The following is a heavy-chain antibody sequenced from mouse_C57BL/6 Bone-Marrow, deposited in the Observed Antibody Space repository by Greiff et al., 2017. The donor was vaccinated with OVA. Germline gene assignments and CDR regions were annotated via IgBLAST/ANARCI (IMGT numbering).Heavy chain of an antibody. CDR1: GYTFTSYW. J-gene: IGHJ3*01. Sequence: QVQLQQSGAELVMPGASVKLSCKASGYTFTSYWMHWVKQRPGQGLEWIGEIDPSDSYTNYNQKFKGKSTLTVDKSSSTAYMQLSSLTSEDSAVYYCARSRGSSFWFAYWGQGTLVTVSA. CDR3: ARSRGSSFWFAY. V-gene: IGHV1-69*01. CDR2: IDPSDSYT. D-gene: IGHD1-1*01.